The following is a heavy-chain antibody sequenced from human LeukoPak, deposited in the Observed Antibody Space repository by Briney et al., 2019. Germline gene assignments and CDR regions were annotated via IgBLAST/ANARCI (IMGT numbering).Heavy chain of an antibody. Sequence: GGSLRLSCAASGFTFSSYSMNWVRQAPGKGLEWVSSISSSSSYIYFAGSVKGRFTISRDNAKNSLYLQMNSLRAEDTAVYYCASVVAARRGYWGQGTLVTVSS. V-gene: IGHV3-21*01. CDR1: GFTFSSYS. D-gene: IGHD6-6*01. CDR3: ASVVAARRGY. CDR2: ISSSSSYI. J-gene: IGHJ4*02.